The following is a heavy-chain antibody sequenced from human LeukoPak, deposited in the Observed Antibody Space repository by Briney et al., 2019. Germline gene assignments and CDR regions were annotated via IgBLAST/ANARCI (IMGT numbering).Heavy chain of an antibody. CDR2: INSDGSTT. Sequence: GGSLGLSCAASGFTLSSYWMHWVRQVPGKGLVWVSRINSDGSTTSYADSVKGRFTISRDNAKNTLYLQMNSLRAEDTAVYYCARRGAGTGATDYWGQGTLVTVSS. V-gene: IGHV3-74*01. J-gene: IGHJ4*02. D-gene: IGHD1-1*01. CDR3: ARRGAGTGATDY. CDR1: GFTLSSYW.